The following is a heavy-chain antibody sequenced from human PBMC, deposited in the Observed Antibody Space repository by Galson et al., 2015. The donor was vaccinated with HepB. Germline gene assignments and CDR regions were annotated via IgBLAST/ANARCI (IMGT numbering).Heavy chain of an antibody. Sequence: SLRLSCAASGFTFSSYGMHWVRQAPGKGLEWVAVISYDGSHKYYAGSVKGRFTISRDNSKNTLYLQMNSLRAEDTAVYYCAKDTGVVWYYYYMDVWGKGTTVTVSS. CDR1: GFTFSSYG. CDR2: ISYDGSHK. CDR3: AKDTGVVWYYYYMDV. V-gene: IGHV3-30*18. D-gene: IGHD2-8*02. J-gene: IGHJ6*03.